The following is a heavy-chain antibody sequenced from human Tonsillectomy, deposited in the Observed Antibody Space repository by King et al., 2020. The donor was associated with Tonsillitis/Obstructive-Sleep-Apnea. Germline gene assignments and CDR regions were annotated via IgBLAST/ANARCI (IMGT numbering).Heavy chain of an antibody. CDR1: GYTFTRYY. CDR2: INPSDGIT. J-gene: IGHJ4*02. V-gene: IGHV1-46*01. Sequence: QLVQSGAEVKKPGASVRVSCKAYGYTFTRYYIHWVRRAPGQGLEWMGIINPSDGITTYSQTFQGRVTMTRDTSTNTVHMELSSLRSEDTAVYYCARDDKDDRYFDYWGQGTLVTVSS. CDR3: ARDDKDDRYFDY. D-gene: IGHD2-15*01.